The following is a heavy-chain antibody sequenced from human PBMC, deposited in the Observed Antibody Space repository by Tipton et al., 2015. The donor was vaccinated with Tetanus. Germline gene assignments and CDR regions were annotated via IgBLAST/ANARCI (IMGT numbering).Heavy chain of an antibody. CDR1: DFIFSSYG. D-gene: IGHD2-15*01. Sequence: SLRLSCAASDFIFSSYGIHWVRQAPGKGLEWVAVSWYDGTDKYYADSVKGRFTISRDNSKNTLYLQMNSLRAEDTAVYYCAREADCSGGSCFSGDFDTWGQGTQVTVSS. J-gene: IGHJ4*02. CDR2: SWYDGTDK. V-gene: IGHV3-33*01. CDR3: AREADCSGGSCFSGDFDT.